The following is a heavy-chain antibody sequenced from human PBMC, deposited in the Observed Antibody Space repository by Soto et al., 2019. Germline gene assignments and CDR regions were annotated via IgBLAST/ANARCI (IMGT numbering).Heavy chain of an antibody. CDR1: GFTFSNFA. CDR3: ANSRIPVPGTRGLFDY. J-gene: IGHJ4*02. Sequence: EVQLLESGGGLVQPGGSLRLSCAASGFTFSNFAVSWVRQAPGKGLEWVSTIGGSGDYTFYADSAKGRFTISRDNSKNSLYLQMNSLRAEDTAVYYCANSRIPVPGTRGLFDYWGQGTLLTVSS. CDR2: IGGSGDYT. V-gene: IGHV3-23*01. D-gene: IGHD6-19*01.